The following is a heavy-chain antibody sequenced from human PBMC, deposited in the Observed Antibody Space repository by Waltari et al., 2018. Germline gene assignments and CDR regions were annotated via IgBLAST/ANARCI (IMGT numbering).Heavy chain of an antibody. D-gene: IGHD3-22*01. CDR1: GFTFSSYW. Sequence: EVQLVESGGGLVQPGGSLRLSCAASGFTFSSYWMSWVRQAPGKGLEWVANIKQDGSEKYYVDSVKGRFTISRDNAKNSLYLQMNSLRAEDTAVYYCARDWGSGYYYSDYWGQGTLVTVSS. CDR3: ARDWGSGYYYSDY. J-gene: IGHJ4*02. CDR2: IKQDGSEK. V-gene: IGHV3-7*04.